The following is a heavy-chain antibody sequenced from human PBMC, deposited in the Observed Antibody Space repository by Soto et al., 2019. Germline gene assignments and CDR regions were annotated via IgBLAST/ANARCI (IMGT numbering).Heavy chain of an antibody. D-gene: IGHD2-8*01. V-gene: IGHV2-5*02. Sequence: SGPTLVNPTQTLTLTCTFSGFSLSTSGVGVGWIRQPPGKALEWLALTYWDDDKRSSPSLKSRLTITKDTSKNQVIVPVTNMDPVDTAVYYCARGPPNTYWGQGTLVTVSS. CDR1: GFSLSTSGVG. CDR2: TYWDDDK. J-gene: IGHJ4*02. CDR3: ARGPPNTY.